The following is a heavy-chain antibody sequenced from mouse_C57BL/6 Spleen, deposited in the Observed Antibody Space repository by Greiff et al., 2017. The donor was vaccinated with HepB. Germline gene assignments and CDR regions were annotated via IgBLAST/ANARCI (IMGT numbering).Heavy chain of an antibody. CDR1: GFTFSSYA. CDR2: ISDGGSYT. Sequence: VQLKESGGGLVKPGGSLKLSCAASGFTFSSYAMSWVRQTPEKRLEWVATISDGGSYTYYPDNVKGRFTISRDNAKNNLYLQMSHLKSEDTAMYYCASLNWDNYWGQGTTLTVSS. J-gene: IGHJ2*01. V-gene: IGHV5-4*01. D-gene: IGHD4-1*01. CDR3: ASLNWDNY.